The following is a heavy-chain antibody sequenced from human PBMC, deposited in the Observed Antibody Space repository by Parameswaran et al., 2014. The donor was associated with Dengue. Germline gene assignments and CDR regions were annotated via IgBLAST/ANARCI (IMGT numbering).Heavy chain of an antibody. CDR2: ISGSGGSA. J-gene: IGHJ3*02. Sequence: WIRQAPGKGLEWVSAISGSGGSAYYADSVKGRFTISRDNSKNTLYLQMNSLRAEDTAVYYCASSTVTNGIDAFDIWGQGTMVTVSS. CDR3: ASSTVTNGIDAFDI. D-gene: IGHD4-17*01. V-gene: IGHV3-23*01.